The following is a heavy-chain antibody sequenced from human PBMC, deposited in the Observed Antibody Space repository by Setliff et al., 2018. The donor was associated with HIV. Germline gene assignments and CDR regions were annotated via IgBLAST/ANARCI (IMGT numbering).Heavy chain of an antibody. CDR2: IYYSGST. J-gene: IGHJ4*02. D-gene: IGHD3-22*01. V-gene: IGHV4-31*03. Sequence: PSETLSLTCSVSGGSISSANYYWSWIRQHPGRGLEWIGYIYYSGSTYYNPSLKSRVSISVDTSKNQFSLKLSSVTAADTAVYYCAREAPADSSATSYYFDFWGQGTLVTVSS. CDR3: AREAPADSSATSYYFDF. CDR1: GGSISSANYY.